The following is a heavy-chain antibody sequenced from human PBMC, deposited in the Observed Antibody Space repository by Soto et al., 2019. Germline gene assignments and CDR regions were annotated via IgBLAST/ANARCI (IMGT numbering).Heavy chain of an antibody. CDR1: GGTFSSYA. CDR3: ARDFRHQLVQRYYGMDV. D-gene: IGHD6-13*01. CDR2: IIPIFGTA. J-gene: IGHJ6*02. V-gene: IGHV1-69*12. Sequence: QVQLVQSGAEVKKPGSSVNVSCKASGGTFSSYAISWVRQAPGQGLEWIGGIIPIFGTANYAQKFQGRVTITADESTSTAYMELSSLRSEDTAVYYCARDFRHQLVQRYYGMDVWGQGTTDTVSS.